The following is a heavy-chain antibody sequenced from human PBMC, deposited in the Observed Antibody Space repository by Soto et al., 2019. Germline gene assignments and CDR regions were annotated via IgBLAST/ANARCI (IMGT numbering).Heavy chain of an antibody. V-gene: IGHV3-48*03. CDR2: ISSSGSTI. CDR1: GFTFSSYE. D-gene: IGHD3-22*01. Sequence: EVQLVESGGGLVQPGGSLRLSCAASGFTFSSYEMNWVRQALGKGLEWVSYISSSGSTIYYADSVKGQFTISRDNAKNSMYLQMNSLRAEDTAVYYCASTIYDRSGYYYGEPYYFDYWGQGTLVTVSS. CDR3: ASTIYDRSGYYYGEPYYFDY. J-gene: IGHJ4*02.